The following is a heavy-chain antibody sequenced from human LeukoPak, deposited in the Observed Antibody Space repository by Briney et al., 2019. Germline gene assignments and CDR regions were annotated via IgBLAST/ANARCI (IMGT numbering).Heavy chain of an antibody. V-gene: IGHV1-18*01. CDR2: ISAYNGNT. CDR3: ARRAIAVAGLDAFDI. J-gene: IGHJ3*02. CDR1: GYTFTSYG. D-gene: IGHD6-19*01. Sequence: GASVKVSCKASGYTFTSYGISWVRQAPGQGLECMGWISAYNGNTNYAQKLQGRVTMTTDTSTSTAYMELRSLRSDDTAVYYCARRAIAVAGLDAFDIWGQGTMVTVSS.